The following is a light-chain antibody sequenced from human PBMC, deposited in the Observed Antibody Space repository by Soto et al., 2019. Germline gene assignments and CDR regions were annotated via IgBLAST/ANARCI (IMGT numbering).Light chain of an antibody. CDR1: SSNIGSNY. Sequence: QSVLTQPPSASGTPGQRVTISCSGSSSNIGSNYVYWYQQLPGTAPKLLIYSNNQRPSGVPDRFSGSKSGTSASLAISGLRSEDEADSYCAAWDDSLSSVVFGGGTKLTVL. J-gene: IGLJ2*01. CDR3: AAWDDSLSSVV. CDR2: SNN. V-gene: IGLV1-47*02.